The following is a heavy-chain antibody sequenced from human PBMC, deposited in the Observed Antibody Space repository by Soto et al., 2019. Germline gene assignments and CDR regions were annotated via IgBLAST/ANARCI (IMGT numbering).Heavy chain of an antibody. J-gene: IGHJ4*02. CDR2: INAGNGNT. Sequence: TNASKARQSPRHAPGQRLEWMGWINAGNGNTKYSQKFQGRVTITRDTSASTAYMELSSLRSEDTALYYCARGITLPTPLDYWGERTLVTVYS. CDR1: TNASKA. V-gene: IGHV1-3*01. D-gene: IGHD1-20*01. CDR3: ARGITLPTPLDY.